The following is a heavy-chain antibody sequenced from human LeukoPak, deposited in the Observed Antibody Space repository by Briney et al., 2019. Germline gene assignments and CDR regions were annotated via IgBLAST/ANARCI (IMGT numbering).Heavy chain of an antibody. CDR3: AIQNPGRLLWFGEPVSTPLLDV. J-gene: IGHJ6*04. V-gene: IGHV1-69*05. Sequence: SVKVSCKASGGTFSRYAISWVRQAPGQGLEWMGGIIPIFGTANYAQKFQGRVTITTDESTSTAYMELSSLRSEDTAVYYCAIQNPGRLLWFGEPVSTPLLDVWGKGTTVTVSS. CDR1: GGTFSRYA. CDR2: IIPIFGTA. D-gene: IGHD3-10*01.